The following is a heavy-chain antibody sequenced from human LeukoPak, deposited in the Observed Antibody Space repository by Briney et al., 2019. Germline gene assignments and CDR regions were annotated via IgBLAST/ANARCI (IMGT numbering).Heavy chain of an antibody. CDR2: IKKDGSEK. CDR3: ARDSSSWYSYYYMDV. D-gene: IGHD6-13*01. V-gene: IGHV3-7*03. J-gene: IGHJ6*03. CDR1: GFTFSSYA. Sequence: GGSLRLSCTASGFTFSSYAMHWVRQAPGKGLEWVANIKKDGSEKYYVDSVKGRFTISRDNAKNSLYLQMNSLRAEDTAVYYCARDSSSWYSYYYMDVWGKGTTVTVSS.